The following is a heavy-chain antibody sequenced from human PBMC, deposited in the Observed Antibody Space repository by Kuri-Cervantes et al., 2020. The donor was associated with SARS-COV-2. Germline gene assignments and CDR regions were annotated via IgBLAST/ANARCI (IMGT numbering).Heavy chain of an antibody. D-gene: IGHD3-3*01. V-gene: IGHV1-69*13. Sequence: SVKVSCEASGGTFSSYAISWVRQAPGQGLEWMGGIIPIFGTANYAQKFQGRVTITADESTSTAYMELSRLRSDDTAVYYCARGRALTIFGVVTGSYGAFDIWGQGTMVTVSS. CDR3: ARGRALTIFGVVTGSYGAFDI. CDR1: GGTFSSYA. CDR2: IIPIFGTA. J-gene: IGHJ3*02.